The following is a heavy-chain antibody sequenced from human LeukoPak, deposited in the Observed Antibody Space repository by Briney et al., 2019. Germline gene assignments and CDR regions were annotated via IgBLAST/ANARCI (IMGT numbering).Heavy chain of an antibody. D-gene: IGHD6-19*01. V-gene: IGHV1-18*01. J-gene: IGHJ4*02. Sequence: GASVKVSCKASGYTFTSYGISWVRQAPGQGLEWMGWISAYNGNTNYAQKLQGRVTMTTDTSTSTAYMELRSLRSDDTAVYYCARPRDSSGNEVFDYWGQGTLVTVSS. CDR1: GYTFTSYG. CDR2: ISAYNGNT. CDR3: ARPRDSSGNEVFDY.